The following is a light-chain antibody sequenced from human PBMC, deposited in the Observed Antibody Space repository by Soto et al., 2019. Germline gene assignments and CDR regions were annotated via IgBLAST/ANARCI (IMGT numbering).Light chain of an antibody. Sequence: LTQPHSVSESPGKTVTISCTRSSGSIASNYVQWYQQRPGSAPTTVIYEDNQRPSGVPDRFSGSIDSSSNSASLTISGLKTEDEADYYCQSYDSSAPVVFGGGTQLTVL. CDR2: EDN. J-gene: IGLJ2*01. CDR3: QSYDSSAPVV. V-gene: IGLV6-57*04. CDR1: SGSIASNY.